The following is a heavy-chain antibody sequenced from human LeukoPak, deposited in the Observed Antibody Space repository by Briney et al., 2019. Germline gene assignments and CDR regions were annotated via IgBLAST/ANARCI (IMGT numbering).Heavy chain of an antibody. J-gene: IGHJ4*02. CDR1: GFTFSSYA. D-gene: IGHD2-2*01. CDR3: ARWGSTSCYDY. CDR2: ISYDGSNK. V-gene: IGHV3-30-3*01. Sequence: PGRSLRLSCAASGFTFSSYAMHWVRQAPGKGLEWVAVISYDGSNKYYADSVKGRFTISRDNSKNTLYLQMNSLRADDMAVYYCARWGSTSCYDYWGQGTLVTVSS.